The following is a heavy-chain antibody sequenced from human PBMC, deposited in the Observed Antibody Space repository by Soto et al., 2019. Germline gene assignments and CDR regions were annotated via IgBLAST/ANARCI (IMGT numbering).Heavy chain of an antibody. CDR2: IIPIFGTT. D-gene: IGHD2-2*03. CDR1: GGTFSSHA. V-gene: IGHV1-69*13. Sequence: SVKVSCKASGGTFSSHAVSWVRQAPGRGLEWMGGIIPIFGTTNYAQNFRARVTITADESTSTAYMELSSLTSEDTAVYYCGSVGYCSSTNCLFYYYHYGMDVWGQGTTVTVS. CDR3: GSVGYCSSTNCLFYYYHYGMDV. J-gene: IGHJ6*02.